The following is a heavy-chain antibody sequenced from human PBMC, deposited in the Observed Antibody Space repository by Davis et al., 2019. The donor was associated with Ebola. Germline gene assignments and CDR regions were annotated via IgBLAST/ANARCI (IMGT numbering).Heavy chain of an antibody. Sequence: GESLKISCAASGFTFSSYSMNWVRQAPGKGLEWVSAISGSGGSTYYADSVKGRFTISRDNSKNTLYLQMNSLRAEDTAVYYCANREPRLGGLQFGYWGQGTLVTVSS. CDR3: ANREPRLGGLQFGY. J-gene: IGHJ4*02. CDR2: ISGSGGST. CDR1: GFTFSSYS. D-gene: IGHD5-24*01. V-gene: IGHV3-23*01.